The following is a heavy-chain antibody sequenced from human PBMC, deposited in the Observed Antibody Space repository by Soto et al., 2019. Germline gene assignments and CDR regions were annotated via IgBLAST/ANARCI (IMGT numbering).Heavy chain of an antibody. Sequence: SLRLSCVASGFILSGYEMHWVRQPTGEGLEWVSAIGTAGDPYYSGSVKGRFTISRGNAENSVYLQMNSLRAGDTAVYYCARAGYDSSGYYFYAMDVWGPGTTVTVSS. CDR3: ARAGYDSSGYYFYAMDV. V-gene: IGHV3-13*05. CDR1: GFILSGYE. J-gene: IGHJ6*02. D-gene: IGHD3-22*01. CDR2: IGTAGDP.